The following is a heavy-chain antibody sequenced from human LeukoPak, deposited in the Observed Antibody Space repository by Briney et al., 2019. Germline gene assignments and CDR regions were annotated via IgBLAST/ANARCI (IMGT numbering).Heavy chain of an antibody. CDR3: EGYCSSASDYMDV. Sequence: ASETLSLTCAVYGGSFSGYYWSWIRQPPGKGLEWIGEINHSGSTNYNPCLKSRGTISVDTPKNQLSMKLSSVTAADTAVYYCEGYCSSASDYMDVWGKGTTVTVSS. CDR1: GGSFSGYY. CDR2: INHSGST. J-gene: IGHJ6*03. V-gene: IGHV4-34*01. D-gene: IGHD2-2*01.